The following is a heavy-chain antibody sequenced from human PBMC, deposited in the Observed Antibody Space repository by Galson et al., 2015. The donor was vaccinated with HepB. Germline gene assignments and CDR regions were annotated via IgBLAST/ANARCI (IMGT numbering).Heavy chain of an antibody. J-gene: IGHJ1*01. CDR3: ARDEPLGYFQH. Sequence: SLRLSCAASGFTFSSYSTNWVRQAPGKGLEWVSSISSSSSYIYYADSVKGRFTISRDNATNSLYLQMNSLRAEDTAVYYCARDEPLGYFQHWGQGTLVTVSS. CDR1: GFTFSSYS. CDR2: ISSSSSYI. V-gene: IGHV3-21*01. D-gene: IGHD3-10*01.